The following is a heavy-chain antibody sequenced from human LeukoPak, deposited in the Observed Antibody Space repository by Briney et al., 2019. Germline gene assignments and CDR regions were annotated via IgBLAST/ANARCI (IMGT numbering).Heavy chain of an antibody. CDR1: GFTFSNYW. Sequence: GGSLRLSCAASGFTFSNYWMHWVRQAPGKGLVWVSRINSDGSSRNYADSVKGQFTISRDNAKNTLYLQMNSLRAEDTAVYYCASASSHRIAAGGDYWGQGTLVTVSS. D-gene: IGHD6-13*01. CDR2: INSDGSSR. V-gene: IGHV3-74*01. CDR3: ASASSHRIAAGGDY. J-gene: IGHJ4*02.